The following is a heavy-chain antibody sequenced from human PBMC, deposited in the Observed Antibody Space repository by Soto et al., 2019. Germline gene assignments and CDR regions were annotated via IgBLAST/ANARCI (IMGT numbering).Heavy chain of an antibody. CDR3: ARWSYLNY. CDR2: ISGSDGKT. J-gene: IGHJ1*01. CDR1: GFSFGSYA. D-gene: IGHD3-10*01. Sequence: DVQLWESGGGLVQPGGSLRLSCAASGFSFGSYALSWVRQAPGKGLEWVSTISGSDGKTFYADSVKGRFSISRDTSQSTLYLQMNSLRADDTAMYYGARWSYLNYWGQGTRVTVPS. V-gene: IGHV3-23*01.